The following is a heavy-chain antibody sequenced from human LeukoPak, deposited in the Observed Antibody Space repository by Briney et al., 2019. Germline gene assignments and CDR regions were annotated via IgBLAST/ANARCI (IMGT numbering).Heavy chain of an antibody. CDR1: GYTFTGYY. D-gene: IGHD4-23*01. CDR2: INPNSGGT. Sequence: ASVKVSCKASGYTFTGYYMHWVRQAPGQGLEWMGWINPNSGGTNYAQKFQGRVTMTRDTSISTAYMELSRLRADDTAVYYCARVSLAFYGGNPGTLFDYWGQGTLVTVSS. J-gene: IGHJ4*02. V-gene: IGHV1-2*02. CDR3: ARVSLAFYGGNPGTLFDY.